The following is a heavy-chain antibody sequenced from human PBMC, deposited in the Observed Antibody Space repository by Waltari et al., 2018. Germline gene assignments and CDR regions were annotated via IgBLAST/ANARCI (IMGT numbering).Heavy chain of an antibody. V-gene: IGHV4-61*01. CDR1: GGSVRSGSYY. J-gene: IGHJ5*02. CDR2: IYYSGST. Sequence: QVQLQESGPGLVKPSETLSLTCTVSGGSVRSGSYYWSWIRPPPGKGLEWIGYIYYSGSTNYNPSLKSRVTISVDTSKNQFSLKLSSVTAADTAVYYCASYYYGSGSSNWFDPWGQGTLVTVSS. CDR3: ASYYYGSGSSNWFDP. D-gene: IGHD3-10*01.